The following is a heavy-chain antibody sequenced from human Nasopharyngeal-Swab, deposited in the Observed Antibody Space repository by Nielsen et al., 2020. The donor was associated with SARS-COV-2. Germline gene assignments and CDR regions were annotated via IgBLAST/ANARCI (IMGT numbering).Heavy chain of an antibody. CDR2: IKDSGST. V-gene: IGHV4-34*01. J-gene: IGHJ4*02. CDR1: GGSFSGYY. D-gene: IGHD4-11*01. Sequence: AETLSLTCAVYGGSFSGYYWSWIRQPPGKGLEWIGEIKDSGSTNYNPSLKSRVTISVDTSKNQFSLKLSSVTAADTAVYYCSRANYSNYRFDYWGQGTLVTVSS. CDR3: SRANYSNYRFDY.